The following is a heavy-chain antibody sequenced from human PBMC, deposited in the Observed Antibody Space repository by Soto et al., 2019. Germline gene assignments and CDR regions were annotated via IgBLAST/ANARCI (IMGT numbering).Heavy chain of an antibody. V-gene: IGHV1-2*02. CDR3: ARDQSITMIVVLTNDAFDI. J-gene: IGHJ3*02. CDR2: INPNSGGT. D-gene: IGHD3-22*01. Sequence: QVQLVQSGAEVKKPGASVKVSCKASGYTFTGYYMHWVRQAPGQGLEWMGWINPNSGGTNYAQKFQGRVTMTRDTSISTAYMELSRLRSDDTAVYYCARDQSITMIVVLTNDAFDIWGQGTMVTVSS. CDR1: GYTFTGYY.